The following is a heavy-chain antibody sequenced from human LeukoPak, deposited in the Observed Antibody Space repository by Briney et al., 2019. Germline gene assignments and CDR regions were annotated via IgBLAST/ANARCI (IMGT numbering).Heavy chain of an antibody. J-gene: IGHJ4*02. D-gene: IGHD3-10*01. CDR1: GFTFSSYA. V-gene: IGHV3-23*01. CDR2: ISGSGGST. Sequence: GGSLRLSCAASGFTFSSYAMSWVRQAPGKGLEWVSAISGSGGSTYYADSVKGRFTISRDNSKNTLYLQMNSLRAEDTAVYYCAKETVGQLLWFGELLSGTDYWGQGTLVTVSS. CDR3: AKETVGQLLWFGELLSGTDY.